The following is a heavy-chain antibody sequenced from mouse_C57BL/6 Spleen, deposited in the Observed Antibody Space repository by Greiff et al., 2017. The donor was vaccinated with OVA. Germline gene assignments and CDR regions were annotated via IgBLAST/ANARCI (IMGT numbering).Heavy chain of an antibody. CDR2: ISSGSSTI. J-gene: IGHJ2*01. Sequence: DVHLVESGGGLVKPGGSLKLSCAASGFTFSDYGMHWVRQAPEKGLEWVAYISSGSSTIYYADTVKGRFTISRDNAKNTLFLQMTSLRSEDTAMYYCAREGSWAHYFDYWGQGTTLTVSS. D-gene: IGHD4-1*01. CDR1: GFTFSDYG. V-gene: IGHV5-17*01. CDR3: AREGSWAHYFDY.